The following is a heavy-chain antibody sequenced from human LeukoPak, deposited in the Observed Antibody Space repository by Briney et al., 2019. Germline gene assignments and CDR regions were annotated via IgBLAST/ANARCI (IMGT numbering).Heavy chain of an antibody. D-gene: IGHD6-13*01. Sequence: KPSETLSLTCAVYGGSFSGYYWSWIRQPPGKGLEWIGEINHSGSTNYNPSLKSRVTISVDTSKNQFSLKLSSVTAAETGVYYCARGLHSSWYGGGYYFDYWGQGTLVSVSS. CDR2: INHSGST. CDR1: GGSFSGYY. V-gene: IGHV4-34*01. CDR3: ARGLHSSWYGGGYYFDY. J-gene: IGHJ4*02.